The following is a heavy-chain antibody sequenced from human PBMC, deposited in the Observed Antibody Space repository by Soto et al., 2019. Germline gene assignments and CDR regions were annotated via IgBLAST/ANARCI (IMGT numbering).Heavy chain of an antibody. CDR2: VSYDGSGK. J-gene: IGHJ6*02. CDR3: ARDAEAYVNVMGTIRSGYYYHGLDV. D-gene: IGHD1-1*01. V-gene: IGHV3-30*03. Sequence: QVQLVESGGGVVQPGRSLRLSCVGSGFTFSSYGIHWVRQAPGKGLEWAAVVSYDGSGKYYADSVKGRFTISRDNSKITLYLQMNTLGVEDTAVYHCARDAEAYVNVMGTIRSGYYYHGLDVWGQGTTVFVSS. CDR1: GFTFSSYG.